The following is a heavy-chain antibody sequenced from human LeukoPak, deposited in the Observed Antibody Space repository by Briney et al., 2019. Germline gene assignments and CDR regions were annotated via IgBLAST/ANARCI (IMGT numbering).Heavy chain of an antibody. CDR2: IIPIFGTA. D-gene: IGHD5-24*01. Sequence: GASVKVSCKASGGTFSSYAISWVRQAPGQGLEWMGGIIPIFGTANYAQKFQGRVTITADESTSTAYMELSSLRSEDTAVYYCARERDGYTHDAFDIWGQGTMVTVSS. CDR3: ARERDGYTHDAFDI. J-gene: IGHJ3*02. V-gene: IGHV1-69*13. CDR1: GGTFSSYA.